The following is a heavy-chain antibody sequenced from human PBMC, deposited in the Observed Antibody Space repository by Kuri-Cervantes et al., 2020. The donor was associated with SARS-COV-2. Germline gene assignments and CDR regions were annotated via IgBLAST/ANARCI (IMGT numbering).Heavy chain of an antibody. CDR1: GFTFSSYA. Sequence: GGSLRLSCAASGFTFSSYAMHWVRQAPGKGLEWVAVISYDGSNKYYADSVKGRFTISRDNSKNTLYLQMNSLKTEDTAVYYCAKSWKRLLWFGELLPPWDYWGQGTLVTVSS. D-gene: IGHD3-10*01. CDR3: AKSWKRLLWFGELLPPWDY. CDR2: ISYDGSNK. J-gene: IGHJ4*02. V-gene: IGHV3-30-3*02.